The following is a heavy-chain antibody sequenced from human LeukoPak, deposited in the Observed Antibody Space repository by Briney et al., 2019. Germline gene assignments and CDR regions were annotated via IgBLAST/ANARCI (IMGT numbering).Heavy chain of an antibody. D-gene: IGHD2-15*01. J-gene: IGHJ5*02. CDR1: GFTFSSYE. Sequence: GWSLRLSCAASGFTFSSYEMNWVRQAPGKGLEWVSYISSSGSTIYYADSVKGRFTISRDNAKNSLYLQMNSLRAEDTAVYYCARDGNCSGGSCSFDPWGQGTLVTVSS. V-gene: IGHV3-48*03. CDR3: ARDGNCSGGSCSFDP. CDR2: ISSSGSTI.